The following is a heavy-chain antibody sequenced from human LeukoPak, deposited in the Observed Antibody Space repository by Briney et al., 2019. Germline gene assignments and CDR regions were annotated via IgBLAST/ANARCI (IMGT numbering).Heavy chain of an antibody. J-gene: IGHJ4*02. CDR2: INHSGST. D-gene: IGHD3-22*01. CDR1: GGSFSGYY. V-gene: IGHV4-34*01. CDR3: ASVDGYYYDSSGFLEVDY. Sequence: PSETLSLTCAVYGGSFSGYYWSWIRQPPGKGLEWIGEINHSGSTNYNPSLKSRVTISVDTSKNQFSLKLSSVTAADTAVYYCASVDGYYYDSSGFLEVDYWGQGTLVTVSS.